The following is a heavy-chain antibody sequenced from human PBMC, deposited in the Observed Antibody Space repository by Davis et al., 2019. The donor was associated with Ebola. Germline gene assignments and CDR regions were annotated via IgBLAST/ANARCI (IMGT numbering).Heavy chain of an antibody. CDR3: ARGLPYYDFWSGYYSYYYMDV. D-gene: IGHD3-3*01. CDR2: ISSSSSTI. CDR1: GFTFSSYS. Sequence: GESLKISCAASGFTFSSYSMNWVRQAPGKGLEWVSYISSSSSTIYYADSVKGRFTISRDNAKNSLYLQMNSLKTEDTAVYYCARGLPYYDFWSGYYSYYYMDVWGKGTTVTVSS. V-gene: IGHV3-48*04. J-gene: IGHJ6*03.